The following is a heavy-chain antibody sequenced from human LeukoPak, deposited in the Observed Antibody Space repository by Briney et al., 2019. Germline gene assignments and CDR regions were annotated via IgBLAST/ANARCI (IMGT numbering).Heavy chain of an antibody. CDR2: INPSGGST. D-gene: IGHD1-7*01. Sequence: GASVKVSCKASGYTFTSYYMHWVRQAPGQGLEWMGIINPSGGSTSYAQKFQGRVTMTRDTSTSTVYMELSSLRSEDTAVYYCARDWNSSPYYYYYMDVWGKGTTVTVSS. CDR1: GYTFTSYY. V-gene: IGHV1-46*01. J-gene: IGHJ6*03. CDR3: ARDWNSSPYYYYYMDV.